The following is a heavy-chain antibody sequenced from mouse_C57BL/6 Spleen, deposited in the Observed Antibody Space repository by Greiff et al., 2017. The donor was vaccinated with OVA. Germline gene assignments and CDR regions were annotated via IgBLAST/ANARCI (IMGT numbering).Heavy chain of an antibody. Sequence: QVQLQQSGPELVKPGASVKISCKASGYAFSSSWMNWVKQRPGKGLEWIGRIYPGDGDTIYNGKFKGKATLTADKSSSTAYMPLSSLTSEDSAVYAVARGEYYGSRSFADWGKGTLVTVSA. J-gene: IGHJ3*01. CDR1: GYAFSSSW. CDR3: ARGEYYGSRSFAD. V-gene: IGHV1-82*01. D-gene: IGHD1-1*01. CDR2: IYPGDGDT.